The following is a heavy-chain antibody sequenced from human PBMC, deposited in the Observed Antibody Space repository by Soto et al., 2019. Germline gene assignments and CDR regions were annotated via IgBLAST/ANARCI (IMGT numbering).Heavy chain of an antibody. Sequence: QVQLQESGPGLVKPSGTLSLTCAVSGGSISTSNWWSWVRQPPGKGLEWIGEVAHSGSTNYNPSFKSRVAMSVDKSKTQFSLKLNSVTAADTAMYYCAMTSTSGTRFDYWGQGSLVTVSS. V-gene: IGHV4-4*02. CDR2: VAHSGST. D-gene: IGHD1-1*01. CDR3: AMTSTSGTRFDY. J-gene: IGHJ4*02. CDR1: GGSISTSNW.